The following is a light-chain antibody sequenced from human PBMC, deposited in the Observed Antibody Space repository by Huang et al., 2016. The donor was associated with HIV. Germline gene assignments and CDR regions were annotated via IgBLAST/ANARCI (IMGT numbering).Light chain of an antibody. CDR2: GAS. J-gene: IGKJ2*01. Sequence: EIVMTQSPGTLSVSPGERATLSCRASQSVSSNFAWYQQKPGQAPRLLIYGASTRATDVPARFSGSVSGTEFTLTISSLQSEDFAVYYCQQYNSWPRTFGQGTKLEIK. CDR3: QQYNSWPRT. V-gene: IGKV3-15*01. CDR1: QSVSSN.